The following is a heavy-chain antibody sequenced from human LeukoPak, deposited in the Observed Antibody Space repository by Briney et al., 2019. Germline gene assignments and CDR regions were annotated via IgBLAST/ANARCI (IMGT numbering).Heavy chain of an antibody. CDR3: ARVGAYSSGWYDY. CDR2: INGGGSHT. V-gene: IGHV3-23*01. Sequence: GGSLRLSCEVSGFTFNTNDMNWVRQAPGKGLEWVSAINGGGSHTYYADSVKGRFTISRDNSKNTLYLQMNSLRAEDTAVYYCARVGAYSSGWYDYWGQGTLVTVSS. CDR1: GFTFNTND. J-gene: IGHJ4*02. D-gene: IGHD6-19*01.